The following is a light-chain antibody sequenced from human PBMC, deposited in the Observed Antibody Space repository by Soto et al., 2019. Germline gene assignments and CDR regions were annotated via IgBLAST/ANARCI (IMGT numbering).Light chain of an antibody. CDR2: GAS. J-gene: IGKJ4*01. CDR1: QRIYSN. V-gene: IGKV3-15*01. CDR3: QQYQHWPVT. Sequence: EIVMTQSPATLSVSPGERVTFSCRASQRIYSNLAWYQHTPGQAPRLLISGASTGATGLPSRFSGSGSGTDFTLTINSLQSEDVAVYYCQQYQHWPVTFGGGTKVDIK.